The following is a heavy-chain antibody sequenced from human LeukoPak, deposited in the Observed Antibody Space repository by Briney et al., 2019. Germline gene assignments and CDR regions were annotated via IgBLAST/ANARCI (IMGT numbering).Heavy chain of an antibody. CDR3: ARTAYSSGWYG. Sequence: SETLSLTCTVSGGSISSSSYYWGWIRQPPGKGWRGIGSIYYSGSTYYNPSLKSRVTISVDTSKNQFSLKLSSVTAADTAVYYCARTAYSSGWYGWGQGTLVTVSS. J-gene: IGHJ4*02. D-gene: IGHD6-19*01. CDR2: IYYSGST. CDR1: GGSISSSSYY. V-gene: IGHV4-39*01.